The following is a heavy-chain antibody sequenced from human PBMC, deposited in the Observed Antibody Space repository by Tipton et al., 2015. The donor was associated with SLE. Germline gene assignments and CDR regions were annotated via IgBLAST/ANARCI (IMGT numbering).Heavy chain of an antibody. CDR1: GFTFTDAW. CDR2: ISGGGGST. Sequence: SLRLSCAASGFTFTDAWMSWVRQAPGRGLEWVSAISGGGGSTYYADFVKGRFSISIDKSKKTLFLQMNSLRVDDTATYYCAKFEKTTDFYLDSWGQGTLVSVSS. CDR3: AKFEKTTDFYLDS. V-gene: IGHV3-23*01. J-gene: IGHJ4*02. D-gene: IGHD1/OR15-1a*01.